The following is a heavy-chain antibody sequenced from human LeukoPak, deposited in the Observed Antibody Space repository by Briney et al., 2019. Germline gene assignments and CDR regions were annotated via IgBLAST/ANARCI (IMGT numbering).Heavy chain of an antibody. J-gene: IGHJ4*02. D-gene: IGHD6-19*01. CDR1: GFTFSSYD. V-gene: IGHV3-23*01. CDR2: ITDSGGST. CDR3: VKGGWFDY. Sequence: PGGSLRLSCAASGFTFSSYDMNWARQAPGKGLEWVSAITDSGGSTHYGDSVKGRFTISRDNSKNTLYLQINTLRAEDTAVYYCVKGGWFDYWGQGTLVTVSS.